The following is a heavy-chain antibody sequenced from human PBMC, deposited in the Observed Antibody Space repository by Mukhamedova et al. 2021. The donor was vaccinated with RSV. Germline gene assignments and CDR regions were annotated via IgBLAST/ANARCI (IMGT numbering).Heavy chain of an antibody. Sequence: IRQAPGEGLEWISYISSSGSAIHYVDSVRGRFTISRDNARESLYLQMNSLRVEDTAVYYCAGASYNWYLDYWGQGALVTVSS. CDR2: ISSSGSAI. J-gene: IGHJ4*02. V-gene: IGHV3-11*01. D-gene: IGHD1-20*01. CDR3: AGASYNWYLDY.